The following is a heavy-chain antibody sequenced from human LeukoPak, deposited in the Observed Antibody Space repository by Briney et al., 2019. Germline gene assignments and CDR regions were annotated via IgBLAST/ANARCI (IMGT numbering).Heavy chain of an antibody. CDR1: GFTFSSYG. CDR2: IPYDGSNK. CDR3: AKDGVWYSSSSGYYFDY. J-gene: IGHJ4*02. V-gene: IGHV3-30*02. D-gene: IGHD6-6*01. Sequence: GGSLRLSCAASGFTFSSYGMHWGRQAPGKGLEWGGLIPYDGSNKYYADSVKGRFTISRANSKTTLYLQMNSLSPEDTAVYYCAKDGVWYSSSSGYYFDYWGQGAPVTVSS.